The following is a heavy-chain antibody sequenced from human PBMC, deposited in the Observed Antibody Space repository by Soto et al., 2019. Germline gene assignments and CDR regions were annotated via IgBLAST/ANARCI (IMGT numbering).Heavy chain of an antibody. V-gene: IGHV4-31*03. J-gene: IGHJ5*02. CDR1: GASISSSDCY. D-gene: IGHD2-21*02. CDR3: ARDRGAEHDCGHLSWFDR. CDR2: IYYTGSP. Sequence: SETLSLTCTVSGASISSSDCYWGWVRQHPGRGLEWIGFIYYTGSPYYNPSLESRVTISVDTSKNQFSLNLYSVTAADTAVYYCARDRGAEHDCGHLSWFDRWGQGTLVTVSS.